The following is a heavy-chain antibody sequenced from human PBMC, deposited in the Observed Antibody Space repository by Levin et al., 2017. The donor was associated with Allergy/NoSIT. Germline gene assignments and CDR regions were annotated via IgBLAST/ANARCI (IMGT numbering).Heavy chain of an antibody. V-gene: IGHV1-69*02. J-gene: IGHJ4*02. CDR2: IIPILGIA. D-gene: IGHD5-24*01. Sequence: ASVKVSCKASGGTFSSYTISWVRQAPGQGLEWMGRIIPILGIANYAQKFQGRVTITADKSTSTAYMELSSLRSEDTAVYYCASSPQGWLQLYPSFDYWGQGTLVTVSS. CDR3: ASSPQGWLQLYPSFDY. CDR1: GGTFSSYT.